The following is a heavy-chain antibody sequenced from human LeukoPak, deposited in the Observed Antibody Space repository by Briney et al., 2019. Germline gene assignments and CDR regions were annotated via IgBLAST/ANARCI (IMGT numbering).Heavy chain of an antibody. CDR3: ARGDDHFDY. J-gene: IGHJ4*02. CDR2: ISASGST. Sequence: PSQTLSLTCTVSGGSIDTGYYWNWIRQHPGKGLEWIGQISASGSTYYNPSLKSRLTMYVDTSTNQFSLKLSSVTAADTAVYYCARGDDHFDYWGQGSLVTVSS. V-gene: IGHV4-31*03. CDR1: GGSIDTGYY.